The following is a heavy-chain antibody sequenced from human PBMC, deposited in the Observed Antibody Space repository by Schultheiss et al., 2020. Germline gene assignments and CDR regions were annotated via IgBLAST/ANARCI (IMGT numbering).Heavy chain of an antibody. V-gene: IGHV4-61*02. D-gene: IGHD3-22*01. J-gene: IGHJ5*02. Sequence: SQTLSLTCTVSGGSISSGSYYWSWIRQPAGKGLEWIGRIYTSGSTNYNPSLKSRVTISVDTSKNQFSLKLSSVTAADTAVYYCARGRSPSGYFGAWGQGTLVNVYS. CDR1: GGSISSGSYY. CDR3: ARGRSPSGYFGA. CDR2: IYTSGST.